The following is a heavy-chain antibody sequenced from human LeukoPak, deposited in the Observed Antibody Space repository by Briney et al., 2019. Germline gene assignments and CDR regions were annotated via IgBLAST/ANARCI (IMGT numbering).Heavy chain of an antibody. CDR2: ISGSGGGT. J-gene: IGHJ4*02. Sequence: GGSLRLSCAASGFTFSSYAMNWVRQAPGKGLEWVSAISGSGGGTYYSDSVKGRFTISRDNSKNTLYLQMNSLRAEDTAVCYCAKAPRYYYDSSGYPYYFDYWGQGTLVTVSS. CDR1: GFTFSSYA. D-gene: IGHD3-22*01. CDR3: AKAPRYYYDSSGYPYYFDY. V-gene: IGHV3-23*01.